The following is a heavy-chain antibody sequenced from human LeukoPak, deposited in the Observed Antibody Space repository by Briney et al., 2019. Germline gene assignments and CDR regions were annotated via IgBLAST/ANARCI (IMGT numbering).Heavy chain of an antibody. CDR1: GGSISSYY. Sequence: SETLSLTCTVSGGSISSYYWSWIRQPPGKGLEWIGYIYYSGSTNYNPSLKSRVTISVDTSKNQFSLKLSSVTAADTAVYYCARHGPKLRLGELSYLGYWGQGTLVTVSS. CDR2: IYYSGST. CDR3: ARHGPKLRLGELSYLGY. V-gene: IGHV4-59*08. J-gene: IGHJ4*02. D-gene: IGHD3-16*02.